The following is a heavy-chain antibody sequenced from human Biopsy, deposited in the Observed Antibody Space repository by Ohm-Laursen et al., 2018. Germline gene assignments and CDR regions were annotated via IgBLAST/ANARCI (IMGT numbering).Heavy chain of an antibody. V-gene: IGHV1-24*01. Sequence: SVKVSCKASEYTLTELSIHWVRQAPGKGLEWMGGFDPEHGETLYAQKFQGRVTMTEDTSTDTAYMELSSLRSEDTAVYYYAADINVWNVNYWGQGTQVTVSS. J-gene: IGHJ4*02. CDR2: FDPEHGET. CDR3: AADINVWNVNY. CDR1: EYTLTELS. D-gene: IGHD1-1*01.